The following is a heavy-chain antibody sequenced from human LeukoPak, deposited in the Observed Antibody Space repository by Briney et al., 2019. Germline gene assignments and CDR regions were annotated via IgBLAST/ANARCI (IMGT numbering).Heavy chain of an antibody. J-gene: IGHJ5*02. Sequence: ASVKVSCKASGFTFTSYGISWVRQAPGQGLEWMGWISANNDNTNYAQKLQGRVTMTTETSTSTAYMELRSLRSDDTAVYYCARDRGYCKKGVCRREWFDPWGQGALVTVSS. CDR3: ARDRGYCKKGVCRREWFDP. CDR1: GFTFTSYG. CDR2: ISANNDNT. V-gene: IGHV1-18*01. D-gene: IGHD2-8*01.